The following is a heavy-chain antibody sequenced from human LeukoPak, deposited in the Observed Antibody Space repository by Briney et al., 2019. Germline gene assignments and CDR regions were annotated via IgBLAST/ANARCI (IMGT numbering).Heavy chain of an antibody. CDR1: GGSISSYY. D-gene: IGHD6-13*01. CDR2: IYYSGST. CDR3: ARGRYSSSWYTFDY. V-gene: IGHV4-59*01. J-gene: IGHJ4*02. Sequence: PSETLSLTCTVSGGSISSYYWSWIRQPPGKGLEWIGYIYYSGSTNYNPSLKSRVTISVDTSKNQFSLKLSSLTAADTAVYYCARGRYSSSWYTFDYWGQGTLVTVSS.